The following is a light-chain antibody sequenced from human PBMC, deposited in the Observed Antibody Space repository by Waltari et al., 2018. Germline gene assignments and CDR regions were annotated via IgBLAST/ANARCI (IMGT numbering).Light chain of an antibody. V-gene: IGKV4-1*01. CDR3: QQHYGVLWT. CDR2: WAS. J-gene: IGKJ1*01. Sequence: IVMTQSPDSLAVSLGERATINCKSSQSLLYSSKNKNYLAWYQQKPGQPPKLRIYWASTRESGVPDRFSGSGSGTDFTLTISTLQAEDVAVYYCQQHYGVLWTFGQGTKVEI. CDR1: QSLLYSSKNKNY.